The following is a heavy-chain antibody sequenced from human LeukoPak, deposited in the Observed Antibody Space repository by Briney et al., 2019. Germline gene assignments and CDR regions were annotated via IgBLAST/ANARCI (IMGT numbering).Heavy chain of an antibody. CDR1: GYTFTSYG. V-gene: IGHV1-18*01. CDR3: ATDDGRGEPDLLG. Sequence: ASVKVSCKASGYTFTSYGISWVRQAPGQGLEWMGWISAYNGNTNYAQKFQGRVTMTEDTSTDTAYMELSSLRSEDTAVYYCATDDGRGEPDLLGWGQGTLVTVSS. CDR2: ISAYNGNT. D-gene: IGHD3-16*01. J-gene: IGHJ4*02.